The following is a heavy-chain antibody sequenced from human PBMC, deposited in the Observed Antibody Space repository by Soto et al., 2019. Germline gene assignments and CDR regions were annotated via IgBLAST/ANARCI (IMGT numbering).Heavy chain of an antibody. Sequence: QVQLQESGPGLVKPSGTLSLTCAVSGGSISSSNWWSWVRQPPGKGLEWIGEIYHSGSTNYNPSLKSRVTIAVDKSKNQLSLKLSSVTAADTAVYYCARDAGESPPRGDYWFDPWGQGTLVTVSS. J-gene: IGHJ5*02. CDR3: ARDAGESPPRGDYWFDP. V-gene: IGHV4-4*02. CDR2: IYHSGST. D-gene: IGHD3-16*01. CDR1: GGSISSSNW.